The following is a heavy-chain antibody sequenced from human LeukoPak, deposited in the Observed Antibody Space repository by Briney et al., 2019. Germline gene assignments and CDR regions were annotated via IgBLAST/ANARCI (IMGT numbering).Heavy chain of an antibody. D-gene: IGHD5-12*01. CDR1: GFIFSGYG. CDR3: AKSRGVATIRYYFDY. J-gene: IGHJ4*02. CDR2: ISYDGSNK. Sequence: RSGGSLRLSCAASGFIFSGYGMHWVRQAPGKGLEWVTIISYDGSNKYYADSVKGRFTISRDDSKNTLYLQMNSLRAEDTAVYYCAKSRGVATIRYYFDYWGQGTLVTVSS. V-gene: IGHV3-30*18.